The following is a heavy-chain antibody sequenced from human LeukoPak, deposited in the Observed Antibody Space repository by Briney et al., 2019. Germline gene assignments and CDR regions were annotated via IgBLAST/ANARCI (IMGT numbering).Heavy chain of an antibody. CDR1: GGSISSYY. V-gene: IGHV4-59*01. Sequence: SETLSLTCTVSGGSISSYYWSWIRQPPGKGLEWIGYIYYSGSTNYNPSLKSRVIISVDTSKNQFSLKLSSVTAADTAVYYCARAPNGRGSSFPFDYWGQGTLVTVSS. J-gene: IGHJ4*02. D-gene: IGHD1-26*01. CDR2: IYYSGST. CDR3: ARAPNGRGSSFPFDY.